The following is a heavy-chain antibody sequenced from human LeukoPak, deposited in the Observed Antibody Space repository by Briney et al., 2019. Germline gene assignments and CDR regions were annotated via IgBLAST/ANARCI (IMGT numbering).Heavy chain of an antibody. J-gene: IGHJ4*02. D-gene: IGHD3-22*01. CDR2: MNPNSGNT. CDR1: GYTFTSYD. Sequence: ASVKVSCKASGYTFTSYDINWVRQATGQGLEWMGWMNPNSGNTGYAQKFQGRVTMTRNTSISTAYMGLSSLRSEDTAVYYCARGHYDSSGYYPFDYWGQGTLVTVSS. V-gene: IGHV1-8*01. CDR3: ARGHYDSSGYYPFDY.